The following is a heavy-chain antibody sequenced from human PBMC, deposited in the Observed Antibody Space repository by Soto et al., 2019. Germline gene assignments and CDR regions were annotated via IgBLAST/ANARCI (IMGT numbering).Heavy chain of an antibody. CDR1: GGTFSSYA. J-gene: IGHJ6*02. Sequence: QVQLVQSGAEVKKPGSSVKVSCKASGGTFSSYAISWVRQAPGQGLEWMGGIIPIFGTANYAQKFQGRVTIPADESTSTAYMELSSLRSEDTAVYYCAGPHPVAAKQRGYYYGMDVWGQWTTVTVSS. CDR3: AGPHPVAAKQRGYYYGMDV. V-gene: IGHV1-69*12. D-gene: IGHD2-15*01. CDR2: IIPIFGTA.